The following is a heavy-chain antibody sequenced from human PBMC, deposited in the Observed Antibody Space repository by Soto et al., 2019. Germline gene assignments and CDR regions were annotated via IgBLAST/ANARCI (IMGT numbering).Heavy chain of an antibody. D-gene: IGHD2-2*01. CDR1: GFTFSNYV. J-gene: IGHJ4*02. Sequence: PGGSLRLSCAASGFTFSNYVMSWVRQPPGKGLEWVSSISGSGDNTYYADSVKGRSTISRDTSKNTLFLQMNSQRAEDTAVYYWANDSHDIVVVRDGNWGQGALVTVSS. CDR3: ANDSHDIVVVRDGN. V-gene: IGHV3-23*01. CDR2: ISGSGDNT.